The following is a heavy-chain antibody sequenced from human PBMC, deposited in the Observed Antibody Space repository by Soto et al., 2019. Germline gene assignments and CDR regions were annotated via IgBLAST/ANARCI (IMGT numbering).Heavy chain of an antibody. V-gene: IGHV1-46*01. CDR2: INPSSGGT. D-gene: IGHD2-2*01. CDR3: AGRCDGTNCLGHFDY. Sequence: QVQLVQSGAEVTKPGASVKVSCKASGYTFTSNNIHWVRRAPGQGLEWMGRINPSSGGTIYAQKFQGRVSMTRDTSTSTVYMELSSLRSEDTAVYYCAGRCDGTNCLGHFDYWGQGTLVTVSS. J-gene: IGHJ4*02. CDR1: GYTFTSNN.